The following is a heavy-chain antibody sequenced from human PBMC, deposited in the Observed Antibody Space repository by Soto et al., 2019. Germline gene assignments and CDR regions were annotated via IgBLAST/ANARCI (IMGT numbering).Heavy chain of an antibody. CDR3: AHSVYNYGSGSYYPLWFDP. Sequence: QITLKESGPTLVKPTQTLTLTCTFSGFSLTTSGVGVGWIRQPPGKALEWLALIYWDDDKRYSPSLKSRLTITKDTSRNQVVLIMTTMDPVDTATYYCAHSVYNYGSGSYYPLWFDPWGQGTLVTVSS. J-gene: IGHJ5*02. CDR2: IYWDDDK. CDR1: GFSLTTSGVG. V-gene: IGHV2-5*02. D-gene: IGHD3-10*01.